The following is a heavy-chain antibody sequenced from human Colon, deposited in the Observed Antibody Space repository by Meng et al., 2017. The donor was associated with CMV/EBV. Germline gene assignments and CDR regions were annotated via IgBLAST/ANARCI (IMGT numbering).Heavy chain of an antibody. CDR2: TSGYIGKT. D-gene: IGHD7-27*01. J-gene: IGHJ6*02. CDR3: ASVARGLGSYYGGDV. CDR1: GPHVRNYG. Sequence: ASVKVSCKGPGPHVRNYGISWVRQAPGQGLEWVGWTSGYIGKTMFAQKVQGRIHITTDPSTRTSYMELRSLRSDGTAVYYCASVARGLGSYYGGDVWGQGPTVTVSS. V-gene: IGHV1-18*01.